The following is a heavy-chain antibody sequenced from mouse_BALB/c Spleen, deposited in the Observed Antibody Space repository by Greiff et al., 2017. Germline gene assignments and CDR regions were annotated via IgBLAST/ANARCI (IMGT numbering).Heavy chain of an antibody. J-gene: IGHJ1*01. CDR3: ARSYYRSPYWYFDV. D-gene: IGHD2-14*01. CDR1: GYTFTDYA. Sequence: VQLQQSGAELVRPGVSVKISCKGSGYTFTDYAMHWVKQSHAKSLEWIGVISTYYGDASYNQKFKGKATMTVDKSSSTAYMELARLTSEDSAIYYCARSYYRSPYWYFDVWGAGTTVTVSS. V-gene: IGHV1S137*01. CDR2: ISTYYGDA.